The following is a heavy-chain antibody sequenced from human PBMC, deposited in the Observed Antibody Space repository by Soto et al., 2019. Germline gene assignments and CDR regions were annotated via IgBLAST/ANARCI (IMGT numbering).Heavy chain of an antibody. D-gene: IGHD5-18*01. CDR1: GYTFTNYG. CDR2: ISAHTGNT. V-gene: IGHV1-18*01. Sequence: WASVKVSCKTSGYTFTNYGISWVRQAPGQGLEWMGWISAHTGNTNYAQNFQGRVTMSTDTSTSTAYMEMRSLRSGDTAVYYCARDQVAKWAPGSAMVNYYYGMDAWGQGTTVTVSS. J-gene: IGHJ6*02. CDR3: ARDQVAKWAPGSAMVNYYYGMDA.